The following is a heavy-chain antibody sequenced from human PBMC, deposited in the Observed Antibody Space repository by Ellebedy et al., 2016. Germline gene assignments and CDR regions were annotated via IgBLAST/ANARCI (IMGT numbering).Heavy chain of an antibody. V-gene: IGHV3-23*01. Sequence: GGSLRLFXAASGIAFSDFFMSWVRQAPGKGLQWVSTISAGGDDTYLADSVKGRFTISRDNSRNILYLQMSSLRDEDSAIYYCREGHYSDVWGQGTQVTVSA. CDR3: REGHYSDV. CDR2: ISAGGDDT. J-gene: IGHJ4*02. CDR1: GIAFSDFF.